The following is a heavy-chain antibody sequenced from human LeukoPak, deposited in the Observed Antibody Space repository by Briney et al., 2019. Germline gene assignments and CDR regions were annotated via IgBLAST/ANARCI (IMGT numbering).Heavy chain of an antibody. CDR1: GGSISSGDYY. CDR2: IYYSGGT. J-gene: IGHJ4*02. Sequence: PSQTLSLTCTVSGGSISSGDYYWSWIRQPPGKGLEWIGYIYYSGGTYYNPSLKSRVTISVDTSKNQFSLKLSSVTAADTAVYYCARGGGYSYGTFDYWGQGTLVTVSS. CDR3: ARGGGYSYGTFDY. D-gene: IGHD5-18*01. V-gene: IGHV4-30-4*01.